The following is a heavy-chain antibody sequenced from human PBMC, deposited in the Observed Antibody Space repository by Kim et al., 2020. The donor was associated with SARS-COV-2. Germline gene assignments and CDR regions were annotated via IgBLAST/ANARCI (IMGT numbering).Heavy chain of an antibody. V-gene: IGHV4-59*01. CDR3: ARGFVTATN. J-gene: IGHJ4*02. D-gene: IGHD2-21*02. CDR1: GGSISSYY. CDR2: IYYSWST. Sequence: SETLSLTCTVSGGSISSYYWSWIRQPPGTGLEWNGYIYYSWSTNYNPSLKSRVTISVDTSKNQFSLKLSSVTAADTAVYYCARGFVTATNWGQGTLVTVSS.